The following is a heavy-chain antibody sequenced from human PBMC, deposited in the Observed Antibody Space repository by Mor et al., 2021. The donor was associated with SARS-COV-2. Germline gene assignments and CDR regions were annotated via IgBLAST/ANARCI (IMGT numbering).Heavy chain of an antibody. D-gene: IGHD2-2*01. CDR2: DMSTK. J-gene: IGHJ3*02. CDR3: AREGECTTASGAFDI. V-gene: IGHV3-30-3*01. Sequence: DMSTKRYAESVKGRFTISRDNYKNTQDLEMNSLKVEDTAMYYCAREGECTTASGAFDIWGQGTTVTVSS.